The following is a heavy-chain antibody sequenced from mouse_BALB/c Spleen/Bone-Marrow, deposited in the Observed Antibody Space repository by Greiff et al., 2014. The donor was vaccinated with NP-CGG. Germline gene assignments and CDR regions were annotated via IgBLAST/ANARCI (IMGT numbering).Heavy chain of an antibody. D-gene: IGHD1-1*01. V-gene: IGHV1-54*01. CDR3: ARRTTGVAPFDY. Sequence: QVQLKQSGAKLARPGTSVKVSCKASGYAFTNYLIEWVKQRPGQGLEWIGVINPGSRSTNYNEKFKGKATLTADKSTSTAYMQLSSLTSDDSAVYFCARRTTGVAPFDYWGQGTTLTVSS. CDR1: GYAFTNYL. J-gene: IGHJ2*01. CDR2: INPGSRST.